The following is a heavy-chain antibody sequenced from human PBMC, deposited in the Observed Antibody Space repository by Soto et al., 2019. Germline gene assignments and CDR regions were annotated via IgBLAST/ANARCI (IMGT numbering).Heavy chain of an antibody. V-gene: IGHV4-39*01. CDR1: GVSISSSSYY. D-gene: IGHD2-2*02. CDR3: ARGYCSSTSCYTRFDP. CDR2: IYYSGST. J-gene: IGHJ5*02. Sequence: SETLSLTCTVSGVSISSSSYYWGWIRQPPGKGLEWIGSIYYSGSTYYNPSLKSRVTISVDTSKNQFSLKLSSVTAADTAVYYCARGYCSSTSCYTRFDPWGQGTLVTVSS.